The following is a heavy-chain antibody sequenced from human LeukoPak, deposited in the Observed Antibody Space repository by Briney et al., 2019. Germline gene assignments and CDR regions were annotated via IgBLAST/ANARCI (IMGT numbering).Heavy chain of an antibody. CDR2: IYTSSGST. Sequence: SETLSLTCTVSGGSISSGSYYWNWIRQPAGKGLEWIGRIYTSSGSTKYNPSLKSRVTISVDTSKNQFSLKLTSVTAADTAMYYCARGDGMDVWGKGTTVTISS. J-gene: IGHJ6*03. CDR3: ARGDGMDV. CDR1: GGSISSGSYY. D-gene: IGHD5-24*01. V-gene: IGHV4-61*02.